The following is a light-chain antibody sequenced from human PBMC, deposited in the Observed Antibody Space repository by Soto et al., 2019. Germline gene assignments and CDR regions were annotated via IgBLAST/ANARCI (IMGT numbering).Light chain of an antibody. J-gene: IGKJ1*01. CDR1: QTLSRNY. V-gene: IGKV3-20*01. Sequence: EIVLTQSPGTLSLSPGERATLSCRASQTLSRNYLAWYQQKPGQAPRLVIYGASSRATGIPDRFSGSGSGTDFTLTISRLEPEDFAVYYCQQYGTSLPWTFGQGTKVDIK. CDR3: QQYGTSLPWT. CDR2: GAS.